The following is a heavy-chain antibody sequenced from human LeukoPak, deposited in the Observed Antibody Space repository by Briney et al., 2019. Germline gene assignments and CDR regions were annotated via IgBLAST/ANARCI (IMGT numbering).Heavy chain of an antibody. CDR2: IIPIFGTA. CDR3: VRGLFRGYSSGWSHYYFDY. Sequence: SVKVSCKASGGTFSSYAISWVRQAPGQGLEWMGGIIPIFGTANYAQKFQGRVTITTDESTSTAYMELSSLRSEDTAVYYCVRGLFRGYSSGWSHYYFDYWGQGTLVTVSS. V-gene: IGHV1-69*05. J-gene: IGHJ4*02. D-gene: IGHD6-19*01. CDR1: GGTFSSYA.